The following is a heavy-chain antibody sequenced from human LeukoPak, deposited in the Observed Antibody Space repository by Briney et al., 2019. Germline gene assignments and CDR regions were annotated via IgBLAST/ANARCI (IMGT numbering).Heavy chain of an antibody. V-gene: IGHV1-69*13. CDR3: ARTVEMSIIPQFDC. Sequence: SVKVSCKASGGTFSSYAISWVRQAPAQEREWMGGSIPFFGTANYAQKCQGRVTITADESASTAYMELSSLRSEDTAVYYCARTVEMSIIPQFDCCGQGTLVADCS. J-gene: IGHJ4*02. D-gene: IGHD5-24*01. CDR1: GGTFSSYA. CDR2: SIPFFGTA.